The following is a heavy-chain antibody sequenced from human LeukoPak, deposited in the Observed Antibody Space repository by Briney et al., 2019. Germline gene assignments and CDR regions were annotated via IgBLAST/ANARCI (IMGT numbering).Heavy chain of an antibody. J-gene: IGHJ3*02. CDR3: ARGDGEGATIYALDI. D-gene: IGHD1-26*01. V-gene: IGHV1-46*01. CDR2: INPSGGRT. Sequence: GASVKVSCKASGYTFTSYHMHWVRQAPGRGLEWMGIINPSGGRTSYAQKFQGRVTMTRDMSTSTVYMELSSLISEDTAVYYCARGDGEGATIYALDIWGQGTMVTVSS. CDR1: GYTFTSYH.